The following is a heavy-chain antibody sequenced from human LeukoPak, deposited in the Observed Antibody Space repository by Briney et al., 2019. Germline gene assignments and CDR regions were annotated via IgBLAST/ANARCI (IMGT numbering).Heavy chain of an antibody. J-gene: IGHJ5*02. Sequence: SETLSLTCAVYGGSFSGYYWSWIRQPPGKGLEWIGEINHSGSTNYNPSLKSRVTISVDTSKNQFSLKLSSVTAADTAVYYCARGLLVSGQCNWFDPWGQGTLVTVPS. D-gene: IGHD2-8*01. CDR1: GGSFSGYY. CDR2: INHSGST. V-gene: IGHV4-34*01. CDR3: ARGLLVSGQCNWFDP.